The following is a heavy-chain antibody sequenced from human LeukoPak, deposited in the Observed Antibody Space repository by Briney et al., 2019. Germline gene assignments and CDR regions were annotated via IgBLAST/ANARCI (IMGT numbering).Heavy chain of an antibody. CDR1: GGTFSSYA. J-gene: IGHJ6*03. CDR2: IIPIFGTA. D-gene: IGHD6-6*01. V-gene: IGHV1-69*06. CDR3: ARAGGQLVPYYYYYMDV. Sequence: SVKVSCKASGGTFSSYAISWVRQAPGQGLEWMGGIIPIFGTANYAQKFQGRVTITADKSTSTAYMELSSLRSEDTAVYYCARAGGQLVPYYYYYMDVWGKGTTVTVSS.